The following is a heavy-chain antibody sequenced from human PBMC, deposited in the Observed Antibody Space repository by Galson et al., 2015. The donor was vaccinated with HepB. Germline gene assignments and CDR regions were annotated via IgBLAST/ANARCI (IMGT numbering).Heavy chain of an antibody. D-gene: IGHD3-22*01. CDR1: GGTFSSYA. CDR2: IIPILGIA. Sequence: SVKVSCKASGGTFSSYAISWVRQVPGQGLEWMGRIIPILGIANYAQKFQGRVTITADKSTSTAYMELSSLRSEDTAVYYCARGSMIVGSMKGWGQGTLVTVSS. CDR3: ARGSMIVGSMKG. J-gene: IGHJ4*02. V-gene: IGHV1-69*04.